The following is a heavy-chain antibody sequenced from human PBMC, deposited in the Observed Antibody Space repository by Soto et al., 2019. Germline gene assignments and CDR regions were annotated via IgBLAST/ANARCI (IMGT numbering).Heavy chain of an antibody. D-gene: IGHD3-9*01. CDR2: INHSGST. CDR3: ARGTGYYKY. V-gene: IGHV4-34*01. CDR1: GGSFSGYY. J-gene: IGHJ4*02. Sequence: QVQLQQWGAGLLKPSETLSLTCAVYGGSFSGYYWSWIRQPPGKGLEWIGEINHSGSTNNNPSLKRRVTISVDTSKNQFSLKLSSVTAADTAVYYCARGTGYYKYWGQGTLVTVSS.